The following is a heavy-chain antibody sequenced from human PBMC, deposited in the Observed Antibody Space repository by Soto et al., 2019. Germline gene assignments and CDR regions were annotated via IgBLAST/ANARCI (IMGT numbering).Heavy chain of an antibody. CDR2: TTYDGTYK. V-gene: IGHV3-30*18. CDR3: AKVVAGNPPRPYDM. Sequence: QVQLVESGGGAVQPGRSLRLSCAASGFAFSDYGIHWVRQAPGKGLEWVAVTTYDGTYKNYPESVKGRFTISRDNSKSTLFLQMNSLRVEDTAVYYCAKVVAGNPPRPYDMWGQGTMVTVSS. J-gene: IGHJ3*02. D-gene: IGHD6-19*01. CDR1: GFAFSDYG.